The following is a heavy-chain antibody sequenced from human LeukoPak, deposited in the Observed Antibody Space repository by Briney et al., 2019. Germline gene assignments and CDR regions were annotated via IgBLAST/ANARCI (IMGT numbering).Heavy chain of an antibody. D-gene: IGHD6-19*01. CDR2: INHSGST. CDR1: GGSFSGYY. CDR3: ARGLTPVAGAVLGY. Sequence: SETLSLTCAVYGGSFSGYYWSWIRQPPGKGLEWIGEINHSGSTNYNPSLKSRVTISVDTSKNQFSLKLSSVTAADTAVYYCARGLTPVAGAVLGYWGQGTLVTVSS. V-gene: IGHV4-34*01. J-gene: IGHJ4*02.